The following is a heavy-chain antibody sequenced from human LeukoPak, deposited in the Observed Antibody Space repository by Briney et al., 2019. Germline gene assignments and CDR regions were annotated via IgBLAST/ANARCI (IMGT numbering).Heavy chain of an antibody. Sequence: GGSLRLSCAASGFTFSSYEMNWVRQAPGRGLEWVSSISSRSSYIYYADSVKGRFTISRDNAKNSLYLQMNSLRAEDTAVYYCARGELYGDYDRAGPFDYWGQGTLVTVSS. D-gene: IGHD4-17*01. J-gene: IGHJ4*02. CDR3: ARGELYGDYDRAGPFDY. CDR2: ISSRSSYI. V-gene: IGHV3-21*01. CDR1: GFTFSSYE.